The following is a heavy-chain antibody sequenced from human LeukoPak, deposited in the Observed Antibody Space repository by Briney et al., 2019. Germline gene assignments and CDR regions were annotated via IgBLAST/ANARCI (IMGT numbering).Heavy chain of an antibody. D-gene: IGHD2-2*01. CDR3: ARAYCSSTSCSRKLVF. CDR2: IYNSGTT. J-gene: IGHJ4*02. V-gene: IGHV4-59*01. CDR1: GGSISSYY. Sequence: SETLSLTCTVSGGSISSYYWSWIRQPPGKGLEWIGYIYNSGTTSYNPSLKSRVTISVDTSRNQFSLTLSSVTAADTAVYYCARAYCSSTSCSRKLVFWGQGTLVTVSS.